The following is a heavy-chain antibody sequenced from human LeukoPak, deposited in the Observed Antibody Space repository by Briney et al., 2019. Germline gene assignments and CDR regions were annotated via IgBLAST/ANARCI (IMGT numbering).Heavy chain of an antibody. Sequence: PSETLSLTCAVYGGSFSGYYWSWIRQPPGKGLEGIGEINHSGSTNYNPSLKSRVTISVDTSKTQSSLTLSSVTAADTAVYSCARARRGSGRTKYSYYYYGMDVWGQGPTVTVSS. V-gene: IGHV4-34*01. J-gene: IGHJ6*02. CDR1: GGSFSGYY. CDR3: ARARRGSGRTKYSYYYYGMDV. CDR2: INHSGST. D-gene: IGHD3-10*01.